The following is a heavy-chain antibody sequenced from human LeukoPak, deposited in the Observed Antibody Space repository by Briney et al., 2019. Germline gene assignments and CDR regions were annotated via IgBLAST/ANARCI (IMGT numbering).Heavy chain of an antibody. J-gene: IGHJ5*02. Sequence: PSETLSLTCTVSGGSISSYYWSWIRQPPGKGLEWIGYIYYSGSTNYNPSLKSRVTKSVDTSKNQFSLKLSSVTAADTAVYYCARVQGLDWFDPWGQGTLVTVSS. CDR1: GGSISSYY. D-gene: IGHD6-25*01. CDR2: IYYSGST. CDR3: ARVQGLDWFDP. V-gene: IGHV4-59*08.